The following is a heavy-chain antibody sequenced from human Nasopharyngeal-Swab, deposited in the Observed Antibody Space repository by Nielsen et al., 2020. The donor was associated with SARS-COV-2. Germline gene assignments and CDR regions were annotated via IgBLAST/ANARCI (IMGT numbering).Heavy chain of an antibody. J-gene: IGHJ4*02. CDR1: GFTFSSSE. Sequence: GGSLRLSCAASGFTFSSSEMTWFRQAPGKGLEWVSYISSSGNTMYYADSVKGRFTISRDNAKNSLYLQMKSLRAEDTAVYYCARGPGGSYFDSWGQGTLVTVSS. CDR2: ISSSGNTM. CDR3: ARGPGGSYFDS. D-gene: IGHD1-26*01. V-gene: IGHV3-48*03.